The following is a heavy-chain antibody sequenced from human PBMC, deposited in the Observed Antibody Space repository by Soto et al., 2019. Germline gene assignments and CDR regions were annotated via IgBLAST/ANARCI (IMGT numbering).Heavy chain of an antibody. Sequence: QVQLVESGGGVVQPGRSLRLSCAASGFTCSSYGMHWVRQAPGKGLEWVAVIWYDGSNKYYADFVNGRFTISRDNSKNTLYLQMNSLRAEDTAVYYCARDRPLIFDYWGQGTLVTVSS. CDR2: IWYDGSNK. CDR3: ARDRPLIFDY. J-gene: IGHJ4*02. CDR1: GFTCSSYG. V-gene: IGHV3-33*01.